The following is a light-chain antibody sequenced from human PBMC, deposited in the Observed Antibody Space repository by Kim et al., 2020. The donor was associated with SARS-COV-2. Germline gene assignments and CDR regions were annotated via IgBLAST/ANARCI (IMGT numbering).Light chain of an antibody. CDR1: QSVSST. CDR2: GAS. J-gene: IGKJ3*01. Sequence: VSPGERPTLPCRASQSVSSTLAWYQQKPGQSPRLLIYGASTRATGIPARFSGSGSGTEFTLTISSLQSEDFAVYYCQQYNNWPLTFGPGTKVDIK. V-gene: IGKV3-15*01. CDR3: QQYNNWPLT.